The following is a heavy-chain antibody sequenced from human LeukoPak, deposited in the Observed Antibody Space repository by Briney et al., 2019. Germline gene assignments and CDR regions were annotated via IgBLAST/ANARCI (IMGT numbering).Heavy chain of an antibody. J-gene: IGHJ6*03. D-gene: IGHD6-19*01. Sequence: GGSLRLSCAASGLTFSTYGMNWVRQAPGKGLEWVSSISGSGGSTNYADSVKGRFNISRDNSKNTLFLQMNSLRAEDTAVYYCAREGWLVVSYMDVWGKGTTVTVSS. CDR1: GLTFSTYG. CDR2: ISGSGGST. CDR3: AREGWLVVSYMDV. V-gene: IGHV3-23*01.